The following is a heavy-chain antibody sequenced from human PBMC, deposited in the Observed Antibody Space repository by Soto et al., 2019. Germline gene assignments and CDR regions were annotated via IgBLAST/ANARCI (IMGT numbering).Heavy chain of an antibody. V-gene: IGHV1-3*01. D-gene: IGHD3-10*01. CDR1: GYTFTSYA. J-gene: IGHJ4*02. Sequence: QVQLVQSGAEVKKPGASVKVSCKASGYTFTSYAMHWVRQAPGQRLEWMGWINAGNGNTKYSQKFQGRVTITRDTSASTAYMELSSLRSEDTAVYYYARIMVRGVTALGYWGQGTLVTVSS. CDR3: ARIMVRGVTALGY. CDR2: INAGNGNT.